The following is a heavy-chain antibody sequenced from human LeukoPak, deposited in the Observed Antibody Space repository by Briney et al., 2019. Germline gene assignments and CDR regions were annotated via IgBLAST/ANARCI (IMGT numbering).Heavy chain of an antibody. J-gene: IGHJ4*02. CDR1: GYTFTSYG. V-gene: IGHV1-18*01. Sequence: EASVKVSCKASGYTFTSYGISWVRQAPGQGLEWMGWISAYNGNTNYAQKLQGRVTMTTDTSTSTAYMELRSLRSDDTAVYYCARVRPDYGGNSGLANWGQGPWFTFSS. D-gene: IGHD4-23*01. CDR2: ISAYNGNT. CDR3: ARVRPDYGGNSGLAN.